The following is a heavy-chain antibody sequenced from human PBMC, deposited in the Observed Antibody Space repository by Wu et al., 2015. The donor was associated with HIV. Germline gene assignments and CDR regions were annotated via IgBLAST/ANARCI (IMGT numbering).Heavy chain of an antibody. D-gene: IGHD2-21*02. V-gene: IGHV1-2*02. CDR3: VRGAYCGGDCYWGQEYFQH. Sequence: QVQLVQSGAEVKKPGASVKVSCKASGYTFTGYYMHWVRQAPGQGLEWMGWINPNSGGTNYAQKFQGRVTMTRDTSISTAYMELSRLRSDDTAVYYCVRGAYCGGDCYWGQEYFQHWGQGTLVTVSS. CDR1: GYTFTGYY. CDR2: INPNSGGT. J-gene: IGHJ1*01.